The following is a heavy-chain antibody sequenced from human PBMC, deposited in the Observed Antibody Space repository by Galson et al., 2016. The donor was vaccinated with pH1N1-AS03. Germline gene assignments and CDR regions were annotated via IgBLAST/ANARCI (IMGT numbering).Heavy chain of an antibody. Sequence: SLRLSCAASGFTLSNYWMHWVRQAPGKGLVWVSRINSDGSYTNYADSVWGRFTISRDNARNSLYLQMDSLRAEDTAVYYCAGDRDGSDYFDSWGQGTLVTVSS. D-gene: IGHD5-24*01. CDR1: GFTLSNYW. V-gene: IGHV3-74*01. J-gene: IGHJ4*02. CDR2: INSDGSYT. CDR3: AGDRDGSDYFDS.